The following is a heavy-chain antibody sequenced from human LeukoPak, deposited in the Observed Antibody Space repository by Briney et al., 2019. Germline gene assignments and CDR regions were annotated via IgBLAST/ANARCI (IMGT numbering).Heavy chain of an antibody. CDR1: GGSISSGGYY. Sequence: SQTLSLTCTVSGGSISSGGYYWSWIRQHPGKGLEWIGYIYYSGSTNYNPSLKSRVTISVDTSKNQFSLKLSCVTAADTAVYYCARGGGRYYYYYMDVWGKGTTVTVSS. V-gene: IGHV4-31*03. CDR3: ARGGGRYYYYYMDV. J-gene: IGHJ6*03. D-gene: IGHD3-16*01. CDR2: IYYSGST.